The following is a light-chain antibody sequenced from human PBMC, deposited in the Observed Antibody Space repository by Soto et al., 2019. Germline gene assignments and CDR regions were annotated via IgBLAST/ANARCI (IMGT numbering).Light chain of an antibody. CDR2: GAS. CDR3: QQYNNWPWT. Sequence: EIVLKQSPDTLSLSPWERATLSRRAGQSVSSNYLAWYQQKPGQAPRLLIYGASTRATSFPARFSGSGSGTDFTLTISSLQSEDFAVYYCQQYNNWPWTFGQGTKV. V-gene: IGKV3-15*01. CDR1: QSVSSN. J-gene: IGKJ1*01.